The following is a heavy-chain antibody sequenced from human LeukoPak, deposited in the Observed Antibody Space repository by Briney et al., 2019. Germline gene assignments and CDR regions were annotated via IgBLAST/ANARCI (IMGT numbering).Heavy chain of an antibody. D-gene: IGHD2-2*01. V-gene: IGHV4-34*01. J-gene: IGHJ4*02. CDR3: ARRQDIVVVQAGMPYDFDY. CDR2: INHSGST. Sequence: PSETLSLTCAVYGGSFSGYYWSWIRQPPGKGLEWIGEINHSGSTNYNPSLKSRVTISVDTSKNQFSLKLSSVTAADTAVYYCARRQDIVVVQAGMPYDFDYWGQGTLVTVSS. CDR1: GGSFSGYY.